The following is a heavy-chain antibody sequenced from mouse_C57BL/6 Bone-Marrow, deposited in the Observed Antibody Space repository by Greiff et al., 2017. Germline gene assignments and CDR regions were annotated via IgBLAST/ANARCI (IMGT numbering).Heavy chain of an antibody. CDR1: GYTFTDYE. CDR2: IDPETGGT. J-gene: IGHJ2*01. V-gene: IGHV1-15*01. CDR3: TRIGIYYNFDY. Sequence: QVQLKQSGAELVRPGASVTLSCKASGYTFTDYEMHWVKQTPVHGLEWIGAIDPETGGTAYNQKFKGKAILTADKSSSTAYMELRSLTSEDSAVYYCTRIGIYYNFDYWGQGTTLTVSS. D-gene: IGHD2-1*01.